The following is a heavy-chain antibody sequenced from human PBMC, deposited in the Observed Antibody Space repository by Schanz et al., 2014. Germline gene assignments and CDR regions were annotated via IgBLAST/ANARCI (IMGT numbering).Heavy chain of an antibody. CDR2: IKSRIHGGTT. J-gene: IGHJ5*02. CDR3: TSMATIPRNWFDP. V-gene: IGHV3-15*01. Sequence: VQLVESGGGVVQPGGSLRLSCAASGFTFRTYGMHWVRQAPGKGLEWVARIKSRIHGGTTDYATPVKGRFTISRDDSKNTLYLQMNSLKSEDTAVYYCTSMATIPRNWFDPWGQGTLVTVSS. D-gene: IGHD2-2*02. CDR1: GFTFRTYG.